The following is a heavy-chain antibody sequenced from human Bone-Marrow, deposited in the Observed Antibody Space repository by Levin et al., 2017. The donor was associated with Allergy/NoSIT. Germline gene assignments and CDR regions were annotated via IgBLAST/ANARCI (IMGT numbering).Heavy chain of an antibody. CDR2: ISSSSSYI. D-gene: IGHD6-13*01. Sequence: GESLKISCAASGFTFSSYSMNWVRQAPGKGLEWVSSISSSSSYIYYADSVKGRFTISRDNAKNSLYLQMNSLRAEDTAVYYCARDRVEVAAAGSHYFDYWGQGTLVTVSS. CDR3: ARDRVEVAAAGSHYFDY. CDR1: GFTFSSYS. J-gene: IGHJ4*02. V-gene: IGHV3-21*01.